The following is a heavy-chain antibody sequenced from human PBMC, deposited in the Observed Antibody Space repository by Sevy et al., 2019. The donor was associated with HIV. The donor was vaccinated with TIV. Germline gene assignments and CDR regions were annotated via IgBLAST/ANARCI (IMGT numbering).Heavy chain of an antibody. J-gene: IGHJ3*02. V-gene: IGHV3-48*03. Sequence: GGSLRLSCAASGFTFSSYEMNWVRQAPGKGLEWVSYISSSGSTIYYADSVKGRFTISRDNAKNSLYLQMNSLRAEDTAVYYCARVYGGITIFGVVNAFDIRGQGTMVTVSS. D-gene: IGHD3-3*01. CDR2: ISSSGSTI. CDR3: ARVYGGITIFGVVNAFDI. CDR1: GFTFSSYE.